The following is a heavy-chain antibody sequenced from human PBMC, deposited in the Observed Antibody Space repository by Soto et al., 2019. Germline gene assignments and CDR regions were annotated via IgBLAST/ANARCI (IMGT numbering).Heavy chain of an antibody. J-gene: IGHJ6*02. D-gene: IGHD4-4*01. V-gene: IGHV3-21*01. CDR1: GFTFSSYS. CDR3: ARDLLQSATYYYYYGMDV. CDR2: ISSSSSYI. Sequence: GGSLRLSCAVSGFTFSSYSMNWVRQAPGKGLEWVSSISSSSSYIYYADSVKGRFTISRDNAKNSLYLQMNSLRAEDTAVYYCARDLLQSATYYYYYGMDVWGQGTTVTVSS.